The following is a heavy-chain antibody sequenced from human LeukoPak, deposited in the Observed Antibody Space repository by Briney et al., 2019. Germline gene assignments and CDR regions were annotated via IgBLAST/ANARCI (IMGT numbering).Heavy chain of an antibody. D-gene: IGHD5-18*01. CDR2: INAGNGNT. Sequence: ASVKVSCKASGYTFTSYAMHWVRQAPGQRLEWMGWINAGNGNTKYSRKFQGQVTISADRSISTAYLQWSSLKAPDTAMYYCARGYVDTAMGSGPVPHFDYWGQGTLVTVSS. V-gene: IGHV1-3*01. CDR1: GYTFTSYA. J-gene: IGHJ4*02. CDR3: ARGYVDTAMGSGPVPHFDY.